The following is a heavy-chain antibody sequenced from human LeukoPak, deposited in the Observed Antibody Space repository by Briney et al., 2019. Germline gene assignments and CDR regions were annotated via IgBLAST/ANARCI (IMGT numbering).Heavy chain of an antibody. J-gene: IGHJ6*03. D-gene: IGHD2-2*01. CDR1: GGTFSSYA. Sequence: ASVKVSCKASGGTFSSYAISWVRQAPGQGLEWMGWMNPNSGNTGYAQKFQGRVTMTRNTSISTAYMELSSLRSEDTAVYYCARADIVVVPAATTHYYYYYYMDVWGKGTTVTVSS. CDR2: MNPNSGNT. V-gene: IGHV1-8*02. CDR3: ARADIVVVPAATTHYYYYYYMDV.